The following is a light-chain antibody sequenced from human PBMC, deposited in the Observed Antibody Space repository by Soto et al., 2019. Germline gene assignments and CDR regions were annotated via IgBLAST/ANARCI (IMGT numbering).Light chain of an antibody. Sequence: DIQMTQSPTSVSASVGDRVTITCRASQDISSSLAWYQQKPGKALKLLIYAASSLQSGVPSRFSGSGSGTDFTLTISSLQPEDIATYYCQQANSFPLTFGGGTKVEIK. J-gene: IGKJ4*01. CDR2: AAS. V-gene: IGKV1D-12*01. CDR3: QQANSFPLT. CDR1: QDISSS.